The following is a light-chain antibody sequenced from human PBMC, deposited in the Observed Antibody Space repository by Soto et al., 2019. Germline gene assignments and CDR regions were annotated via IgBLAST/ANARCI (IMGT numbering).Light chain of an antibody. J-gene: IGLJ3*02. CDR1: SSNIGSNY. V-gene: IGLV1-47*02. Sequence: QSVLTQPPSASGTPGQRVTISCSGSSSNIGSNYVYWYQQLPGTAPKLLIYTNDQRPSGVPDRFSGSTSGTSASLAISGLRSADEADYYCAAWDDSLRGGVFCGGTKLTVL. CDR3: AAWDDSLRGGV. CDR2: TND.